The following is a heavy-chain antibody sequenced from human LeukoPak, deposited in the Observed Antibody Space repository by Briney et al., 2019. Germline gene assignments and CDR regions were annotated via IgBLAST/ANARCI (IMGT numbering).Heavy chain of an antibody. CDR2: IYPGDSDT. D-gene: IGHD6-13*01. V-gene: IGHV5-51*01. CDR1: GYSFTTYW. CDR3: ARHLVVGSWVDY. J-gene: IGHJ4*02. Sequence: GESLKISCMGSGYSFTTYWIGWVRQMPGKGLEWMGIIYPGDSDTTYSPSFQGQVIMSVDKSISTAYLQWSSLKASDTAMYYCARHLVVGSWVDYWGQGTLVTVSS.